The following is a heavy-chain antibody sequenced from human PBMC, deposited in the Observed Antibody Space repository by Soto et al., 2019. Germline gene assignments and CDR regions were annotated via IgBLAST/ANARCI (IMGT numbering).Heavy chain of an antibody. Sequence: QVQLVQSGAEVKKPGSSVKVSCKASGGTFSSYAISWVRQAPGQGLEWMGGIIPIFGTANYAQKFQGRVTITADDXXSXAXXELRRLRSEDTAVYYCARDKGNYYYDSSGYYYLACWGQGTLVTVSS. CDR1: GGTFSSYA. J-gene: IGHJ4*02. V-gene: IGHV1-69*12. CDR2: IIPIFGTA. CDR3: ARDKGNYYYDSSGYYYLAC. D-gene: IGHD3-22*01.